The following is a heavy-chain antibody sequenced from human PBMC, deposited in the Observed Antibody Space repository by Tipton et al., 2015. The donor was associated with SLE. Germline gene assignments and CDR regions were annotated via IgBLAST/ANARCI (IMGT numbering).Heavy chain of an antibody. J-gene: IGHJ4*02. CDR1: GGSISSGRYY. Sequence: TLSLTCTVSGGSISSGRYYWGWVRQPPGKGLEWIGIIYYSYYSGTTYFNPSLKSRVTISVDTSKSQFSLNLGSVTAADTAVYYCARFGYNRGYYFYDFWGQGILVTVSS. CDR3: ARFGYNRGYYFYDF. D-gene: IGHD3-22*01. V-gene: IGHV4-39*07. CDR2: IYYSYYSGTT.